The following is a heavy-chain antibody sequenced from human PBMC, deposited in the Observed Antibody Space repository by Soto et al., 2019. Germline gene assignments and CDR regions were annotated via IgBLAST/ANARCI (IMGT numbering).Heavy chain of an antibody. J-gene: IGHJ4*02. V-gene: IGHV1-8*01. D-gene: IGHD3-10*01. CDR1: GNTFTSYD. CDR3: ARGRASGSYSLLDY. CDR2: INPNSGNI. Sequence: ASVKVSCKASGNTFTSYDINWVRQATGHGLEWMGWINPNSGNIGYAQKFQGRVTMTRDTAIRTAYKEVSRLRSHDTAVYYCARGRASGSYSLLDYWGQGTLVTVSS.